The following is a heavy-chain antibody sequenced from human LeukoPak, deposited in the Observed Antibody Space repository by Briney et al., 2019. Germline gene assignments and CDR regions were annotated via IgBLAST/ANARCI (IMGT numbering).Heavy chain of an antibody. J-gene: IGHJ5*02. D-gene: IGHD2-15*01. CDR1: GYTFTGYY. CDR2: INPNSGGT. CDR3: ARVGGTYCSGGSCPFDP. Sequence: GASVKVSCQASGYTFTGYYMHWVRQAPGQGLEWMGWINPNSGGTNYAQKFQGRVTMTRDTSISTAYMELSRLRSDDTAVYYCARVGGTYCSGGSCPFDPWGQGTLVTVSS. V-gene: IGHV1-2*02.